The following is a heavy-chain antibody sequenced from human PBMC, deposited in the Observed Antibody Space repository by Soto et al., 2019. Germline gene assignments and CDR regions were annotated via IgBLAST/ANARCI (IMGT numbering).Heavy chain of an antibody. CDR1: GFTFSSYW. CDR2: INTDGSTT. V-gene: IGHV3-74*01. D-gene: IGHD1-20*01. J-gene: IGHJ4*02. CDR3: ARDRISGTLL. Sequence: PGGSLRLSCAASGFTFSSYWMHWARQVPGMGPVWVSGINTDGSTTNYADSVKGRFTISRDNAKNTVYLQMNSLRAEDTAVYYCARDRISGTLLWGQGTLVTVSS.